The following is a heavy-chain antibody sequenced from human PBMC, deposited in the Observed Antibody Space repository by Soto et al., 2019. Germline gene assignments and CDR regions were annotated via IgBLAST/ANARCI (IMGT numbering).Heavy chain of an antibody. Sequence: ASVKVPCKVPENTLTELTIDWLRQAPGKGLEWMGRSAPEEGEPIYPQKFQGRVSMTEDPSTDTAYMELTSLRAEDTAVYFCAADRKIVGTMGAFDLWGQVTLVPLAS. J-gene: IGHJ4*02. CDR2: SAPEEGEP. CDR3: AADRKIVGTMGAFDL. V-gene: IGHV1-24*01. CDR1: ENTLTELT. D-gene: IGHD1-26*01.